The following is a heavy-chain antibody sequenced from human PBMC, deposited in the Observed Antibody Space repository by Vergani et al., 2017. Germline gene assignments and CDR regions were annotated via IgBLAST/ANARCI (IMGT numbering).Heavy chain of an antibody. V-gene: IGHV4-30-4*08. D-gene: IGHD1-1*01. CDR3: ARTAEPYNGNTADWFDP. CDR2: ISYNGPA. Sequence: QVQLQESGPGLVKPSQTLSLTCIVSGDSINNGDYYWSWIRQPPGKGLEWIGFISYNGPAGYTPSLLSRAVISLDTSKNQLSLHLKSVTATDTAVYYCARTAEPYNGNTADWFDPWGQGTQVIVSS. CDR1: GDSINNGDYY. J-gene: IGHJ5*02.